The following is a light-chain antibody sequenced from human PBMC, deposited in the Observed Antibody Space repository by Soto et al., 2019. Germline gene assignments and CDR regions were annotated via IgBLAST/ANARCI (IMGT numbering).Light chain of an antibody. J-gene: IGLJ1*01. CDR1: SSDVGGYNY. CDR3: SSYASSCSYV. Sequence: QSALTQPASVSGSPGQSITLSCTGTSSDVGGYNYVSWYQQYPGKAPQLMIFEVSNRPSGVSNRFSGSKSGNTASLTISGLQAEDEADYYCSSYASSCSYVFGTGTKVTVL. V-gene: IGLV2-14*01. CDR2: EVS.